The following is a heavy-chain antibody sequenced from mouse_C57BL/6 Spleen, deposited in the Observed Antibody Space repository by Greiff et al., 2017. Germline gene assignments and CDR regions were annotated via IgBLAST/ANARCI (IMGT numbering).Heavy chain of an antibody. CDR1: GYTFTSYW. Sequence: QVQLQQPGAELVRPGSSVKLSCKASGYTFTSYWMDWVKQRPGQGLEWICNIYPSDSETHYNQKFKDKDTLTVDKSSSTAYMQHSRLTSEDCAVYYCARGITTVVATDYWGQDTTLTVS. J-gene: IGHJ2*01. V-gene: IGHV1-61*01. CDR2: IYPSDSET. CDR3: ARGITTVVATDY. D-gene: IGHD1-1*01.